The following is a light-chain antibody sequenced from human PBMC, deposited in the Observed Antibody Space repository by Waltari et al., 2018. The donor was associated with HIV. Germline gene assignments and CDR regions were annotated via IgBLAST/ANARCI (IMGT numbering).Light chain of an antibody. Sequence: QSVLTQPPSAPGTPGQRIILSCSGSSSNIGSDPVYWYQQFPGTAPKLLIFSSNPRPSGVPDRFSAAKSGTSASLAISGLQSDDEADYYCATWDHELDSWVFGGGTKLTVL. V-gene: IGLV1-44*01. CDR2: SSN. CDR1: SSNIGSDP. CDR3: ATWDHELDSWV. J-gene: IGLJ3*02.